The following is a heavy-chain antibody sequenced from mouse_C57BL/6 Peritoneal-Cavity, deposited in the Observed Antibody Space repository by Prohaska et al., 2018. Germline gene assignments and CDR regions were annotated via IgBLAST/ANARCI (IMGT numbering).Heavy chain of an antibody. Sequence: HGKSLEWIGDINPNNGGTIYNQKFKGKATLTVDKSSSTAYMELRSLTSEDTAVYYCARRDWAWFAYWGQGTLVTVSA. CDR2: INPNNGGT. CDR3: ARRDWAWFAY. J-gene: IGHJ3*01. D-gene: IGHD4-1*01. V-gene: IGHV1-18*01.